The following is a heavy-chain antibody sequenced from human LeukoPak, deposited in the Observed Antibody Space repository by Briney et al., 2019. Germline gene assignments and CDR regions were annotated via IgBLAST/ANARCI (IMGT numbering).Heavy chain of an antibody. V-gene: IGHV3-21*01. CDR2: ISSSSNYI. D-gene: IGHD2-21*01. J-gene: IGHJ4*02. Sequence: GGSLRLSCAASGFTFSSYSMNWVRQAPGKGLEWVSSISSSSNYIYYADSVKGRFTISRDNAKNSLYLQMNSLRAEDTAVYYCARVIVTKSGDYWGQGTLVTVSS. CDR1: GFTFSSYS. CDR3: ARVIVTKSGDY.